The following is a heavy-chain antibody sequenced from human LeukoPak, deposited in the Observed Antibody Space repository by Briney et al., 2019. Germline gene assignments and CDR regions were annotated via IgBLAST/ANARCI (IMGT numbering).Heavy chain of an antibody. J-gene: IGHJ4*02. D-gene: IGHD1-26*01. V-gene: IGHV3-33*01. CDR2: IWYDGSYK. CDR3: ARHSSGSYSKIDY. CDR1: GFTFSNYG. Sequence: GGSLRLSCAVSGFTFSNYGMHWVRQAPGKGLEWVAVIWYDGSYKSYADSVKGRFTISRDNSKNTLFLQMNSLRAEDTAVYYCARHSSGSYSKIDYWGQGTLVTVSS.